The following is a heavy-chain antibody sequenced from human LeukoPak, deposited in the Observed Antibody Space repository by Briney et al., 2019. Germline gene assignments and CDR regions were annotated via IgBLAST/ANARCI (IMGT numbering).Heavy chain of an antibody. CDR3: AREASSSWYGFDY. D-gene: IGHD6-13*01. V-gene: IGHV5-51*01. Sequence: GESLKISCKGSGHSFTSYWIGWVRQMPGKGLEWMGIIYPGDSDTRYSPSFQGQVTISADKSISTAYLQWSSLKASDTAMYYCAREASSSWYGFDYWGQGTLVTVSS. CDR1: GHSFTSYW. J-gene: IGHJ4*02. CDR2: IYPGDSDT.